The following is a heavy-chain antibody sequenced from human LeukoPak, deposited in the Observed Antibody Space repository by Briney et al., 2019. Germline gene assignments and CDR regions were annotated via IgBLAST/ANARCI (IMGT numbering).Heavy chain of an antibody. CDR1: GFTFSSYS. Sequence: PGGSLRLSCAASGFTFSSYSMNWVRQAPGKGLEWVSSISSSSSYIYYADSVKGRFTISRDNAKNSLYLQMNSLRAEDTAVYYCARPASRFLTLLFDYWGQGTLVTVSS. J-gene: IGHJ4*02. V-gene: IGHV3-21*04. CDR2: ISSSSSYI. D-gene: IGHD1-14*01. CDR3: ARPASRFLTLLFDY.